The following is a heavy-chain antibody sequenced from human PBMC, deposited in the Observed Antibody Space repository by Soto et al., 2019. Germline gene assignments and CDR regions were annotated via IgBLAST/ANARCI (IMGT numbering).Heavy chain of an antibody. V-gene: IGHV3-9*01. J-gene: IGHJ3*02. CDR2: ISWNSGSI. CDR3: AKVSEHYGDVVGDACDI. Sequence: EVQQVESGGGLVQPGRSLRLSCAASGFTFDDYAMHWVRQAPGKGLEWVSGISWNSGSIGYADPVKGRFTISRDNAKKSLYLQMHILRAEDTDLDSLAKVSEHYGDVVGDACDIWGQGTMVTVSS. CDR1: GFTFDDYA. D-gene: IGHD4-17*01.